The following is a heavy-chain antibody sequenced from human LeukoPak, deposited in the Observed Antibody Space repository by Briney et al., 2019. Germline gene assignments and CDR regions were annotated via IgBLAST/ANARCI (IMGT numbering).Heavy chain of an antibody. CDR3: ATTGTTGTTANYYYYMDV. CDR2: IYYSGST. V-gene: IGHV4-59*02. Sequence: PSETLSLTCTVSGGSVSNYYWSWIRQPPGKGLEWIGYIYYSGSTNYNPSLKSRVAISVDTSKKQFSLKLSSVTAADTAVYYCATTGTTGTTANYYYYMDVWGKGTTVTVSS. D-gene: IGHD1-1*01. CDR1: GGSVSNYY. J-gene: IGHJ6*03.